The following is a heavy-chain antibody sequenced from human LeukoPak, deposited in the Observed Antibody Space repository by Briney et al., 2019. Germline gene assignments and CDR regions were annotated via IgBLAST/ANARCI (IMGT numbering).Heavy chain of an antibody. Sequence: GGSLRLSCAASGFSFGSYWIAWVRQAPGKGLEWVANIKEDGSEKYYVDSVKGRFTISRDNAKNSLSLQMSSLRAEDTAVYYCARSTAGFGYWGQGTLVTVSS. D-gene: IGHD1-1*01. CDR3: ARSTAGFGY. V-gene: IGHV3-7*01. CDR2: IKEDGSEK. J-gene: IGHJ4*02. CDR1: GFSFGSYW.